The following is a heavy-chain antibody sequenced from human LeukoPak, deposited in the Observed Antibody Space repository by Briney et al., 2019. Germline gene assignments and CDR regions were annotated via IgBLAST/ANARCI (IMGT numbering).Heavy chain of an antibody. D-gene: IGHD3-10*01. V-gene: IGHV3-30*02. CDR3: AKSPATGSGSYSYYYYYYMDV. CDR2: IRYDGSNK. J-gene: IGHJ6*03. CDR1: GFTFSSYG. Sequence: PGGSLRLSCAASGFTFSSYGMHWVRQAPGKGLEWVAFIRYDGSNKYYADSVKGRFTISRDNSKNTLYLQMNSLRAEDTAVYYCAKSPATGSGSYSYYYYYYMDVWGKGTTVTISS.